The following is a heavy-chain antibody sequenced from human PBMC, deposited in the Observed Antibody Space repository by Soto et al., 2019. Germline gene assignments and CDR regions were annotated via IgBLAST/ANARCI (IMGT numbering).Heavy chain of an antibody. J-gene: IGHJ6*02. CDR2: IVVGSGNT. V-gene: IGHV1-58*01. Sequence: GASVKVSCKASGCTFTSSAVQWVRQARGQRLEWIGWIVVGSGNTNYAQKFQERVTITRDMSTSTAYMELSSLRSEDTAVYYCAAEDVWFGETLYYYGMDVWGQGTTVTVSS. CDR3: AAEDVWFGETLYYYGMDV. D-gene: IGHD3-10*01. CDR1: GCTFTSSA.